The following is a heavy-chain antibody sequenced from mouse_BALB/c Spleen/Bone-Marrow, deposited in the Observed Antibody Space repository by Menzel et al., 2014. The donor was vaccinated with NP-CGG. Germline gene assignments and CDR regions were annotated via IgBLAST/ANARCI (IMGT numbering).Heavy chain of an antibody. CDR3: ARVIYWYFRC. V-gene: IGHV1-9*01. J-gene: IGHJ1*01. CDR2: ILPGSGST. Sequence: QVQLQQSGAELMKPGASVKISCKATGYTFSNYWIEWIKQRPGHGLEWIGEILPGSGSTDYNENFKVKATFTADTSSNTAYMQLSSLTSEDSAVYYCARVIYWYFRCLGRRDHGHRLL. CDR1: GYTFSNYW.